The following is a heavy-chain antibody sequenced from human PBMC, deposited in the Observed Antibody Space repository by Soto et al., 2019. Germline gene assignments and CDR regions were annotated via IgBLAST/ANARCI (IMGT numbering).Heavy chain of an antibody. D-gene: IGHD6-19*01. CDR1: GGSFSGYY. Sequence: SETLSLTCAVYGGSFSGYYWSWIRQPPGKGLEWIGEINHSGSTNYNPSLKSRVTISVDTSKNQFSLKLSSVTAADTAVYYCARYVGYSSGWYDYWGQGTLVTVSS. J-gene: IGHJ4*02. CDR3: ARYVGYSSGWYDY. V-gene: IGHV4-34*01. CDR2: INHSGST.